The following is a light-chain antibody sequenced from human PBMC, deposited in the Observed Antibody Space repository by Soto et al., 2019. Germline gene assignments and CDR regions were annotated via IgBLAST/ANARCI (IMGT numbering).Light chain of an antibody. Sequence: QSVLSQPASVSGSPGQSITISCTGSSSDIGAYNYVSWFQQYPGKAPKLIISAVSNRPSGVSNRFSGSKSGTAASLTISGLQTEDEADYLCFSFTTGWHQVFGKGNKVTV. V-gene: IGLV2-14*01. CDR2: AVS. CDR3: FSFTTGWHQV. J-gene: IGLJ3*02. CDR1: SSDIGAYNY.